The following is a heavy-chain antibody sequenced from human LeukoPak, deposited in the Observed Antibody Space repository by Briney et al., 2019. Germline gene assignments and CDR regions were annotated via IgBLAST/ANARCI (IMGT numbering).Heavy chain of an antibody. Sequence: PSETLSLTCTVSGGSISSSSYYWGWIRQPPGKGLEWIGSIYYSGSTYYNPSLKSRVTISVDTSKNQFSLKLSSVTAADTAVYYCAREMPPERGSDAFDIWGQGTMVTVSS. CDR1: GGSISSSSYY. D-gene: IGHD3-10*01. J-gene: IGHJ3*02. CDR3: AREMPPERGSDAFDI. CDR2: IYYSGST. V-gene: IGHV4-39*07.